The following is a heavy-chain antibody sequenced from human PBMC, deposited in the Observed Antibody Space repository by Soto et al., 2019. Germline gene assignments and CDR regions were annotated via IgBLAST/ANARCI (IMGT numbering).Heavy chain of an antibody. CDR1: GYSFTSYW. CDR3: ARQVGLYDILTGYTYGMDV. D-gene: IGHD3-9*01. V-gene: IGHV5-10-1*01. Sequence: PGESLKISCKGSGYSFTSYWISWVRQMPGKGLEWMGRIDPSDSYTNYSPSFQGHVTISADKSISTAYLQWSSLKAPDTAMYYCARQVGLYDILTGYTYGMDVWGQGTTVTVSS. CDR2: IDPSDSYT. J-gene: IGHJ6*02.